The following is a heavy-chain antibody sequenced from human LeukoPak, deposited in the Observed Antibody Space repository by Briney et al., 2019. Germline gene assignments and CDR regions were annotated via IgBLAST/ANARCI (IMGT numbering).Heavy chain of an antibody. CDR2: IIPIFGTA. CDR3: ASSVLRSDFWSGYYIVYFDY. Sequence: ASVKVSCKASGGTFSSYAISWVRQAPGQGLEWMGGIIPIFGTANYAQEFQGRVTITADESTSTAYMELSSLRSEDTAVYYCASSVLRSDFWSGYYIVYFDYWGQGTLVTVSS. J-gene: IGHJ4*02. CDR1: GGTFSSYA. V-gene: IGHV1-69*13. D-gene: IGHD3-3*01.